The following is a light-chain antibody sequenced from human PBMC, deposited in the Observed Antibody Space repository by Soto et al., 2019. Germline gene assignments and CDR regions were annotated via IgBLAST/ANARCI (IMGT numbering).Light chain of an antibody. CDR3: QQYGSSSWT. CDR2: GAS. V-gene: IGKV3-20*01. CDR1: QSVTSSY. Sequence: VLTQSPGTLSLSPWERATISCRASQSVTSSYLAWYQQKPGQAPRLLIYGASSRATGIPDRFSGSGSGTDFTLSITRLQPEDFAVYYCQQYGSSSWTFGQGTKGDI. J-gene: IGKJ1*01.